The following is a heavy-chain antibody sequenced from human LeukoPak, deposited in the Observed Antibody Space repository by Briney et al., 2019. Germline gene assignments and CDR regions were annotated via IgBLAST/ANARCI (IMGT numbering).Heavy chain of an antibody. J-gene: IGHJ4*02. CDR2: IFYSVIT. CDR3: ARLSVSTGWYLDY. V-gene: IGHV4-39*01. Sequence: SSVTLSLTCTVSGGFISSSSCYWGWIRQPPGKGLEWIGSIFYSVITYYNPSLKSRVTISVDTSKNQFSLKLSSVTAADTAVYYCARLSVSTGWYLDYWGQGTLVTVSS. D-gene: IGHD6-19*01. CDR1: GGFISSSSCY.